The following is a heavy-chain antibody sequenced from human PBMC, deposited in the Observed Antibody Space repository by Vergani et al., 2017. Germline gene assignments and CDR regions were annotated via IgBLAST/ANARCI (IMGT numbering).Heavy chain of an antibody. CDR1: GYTFTSYE. CDR3: ARDDRYSSGFGY. J-gene: IGHJ4*02. CDR2: ISSSGSTI. D-gene: IGHD6-19*01. Sequence: VQLVQSGAEVKKPGASVKVSCKASGYTFTSYEMNWVRQAPGKGLEWVSYISSSGSTIYYADSVKGRFTISRDNAKNSLYLQMNSLRAEDTAVYYCARDDRYSSGFGYWGQGTLVTVSS. V-gene: IGHV3-48*03.